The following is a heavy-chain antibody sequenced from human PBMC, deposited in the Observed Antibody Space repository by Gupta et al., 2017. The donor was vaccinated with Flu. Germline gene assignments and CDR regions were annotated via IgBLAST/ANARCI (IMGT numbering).Heavy chain of an antibody. Sequence: QVQLVQSGAEVKKPGASVKVSCKASGYTFTSYGISWVRQAPGQGLEWMGWISAYNGNTNDAQKLQGRVTMTTDTATSTAYMELRSLRSDDTAVYYCARDYCSGGSCYYRNWFDPWGQGTRVTVSS. CDR3: ARDYCSGGSCYYRNWFDP. J-gene: IGHJ5*02. V-gene: IGHV1-18*01. D-gene: IGHD2-15*01. CDR2: ISAYNGNT. CDR1: GYTFTSYG.